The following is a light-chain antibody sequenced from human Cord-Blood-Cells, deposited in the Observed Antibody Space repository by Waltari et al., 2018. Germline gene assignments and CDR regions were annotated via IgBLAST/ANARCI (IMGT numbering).Light chain of an antibody. Sequence: DIVMTQSPDSLAVSLGERATINCMSSQSVLYSSNNKNYLAWYQQKPGQPPKLLIYWASTRESGVPDRFSGSGSGTDFTLTISSLQAEDVAVYYCQQYYTRITFGPGTKVDIK. J-gene: IGKJ3*01. CDR1: QSVLYSSNNKNY. V-gene: IGKV4-1*01. CDR3: QQYYTRIT. CDR2: WAS.